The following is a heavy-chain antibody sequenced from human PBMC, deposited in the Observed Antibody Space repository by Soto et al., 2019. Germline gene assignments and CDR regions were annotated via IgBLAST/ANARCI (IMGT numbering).Heavy chain of an antibody. CDR1: GGTFSSYA. Sequence: SGKECFNSSGGTFSSYAISWVRQAPGQGLEWMGGIIPIFGTANCAQKFHGRVTITADESTSTAYMELSSLRSEDTAVYYCARGLSGWYDYWGQGTLVTVSS. CDR3: ARGLSGWYDY. J-gene: IGHJ4*02. CDR2: IIPIFGTA. V-gene: IGHV1-69*01. D-gene: IGHD6-19*01.